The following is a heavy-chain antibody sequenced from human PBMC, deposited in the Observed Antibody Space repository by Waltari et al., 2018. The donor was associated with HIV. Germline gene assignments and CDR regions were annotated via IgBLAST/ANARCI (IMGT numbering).Heavy chain of an antibody. CDR2: INRSGST. CDR3: ARVRGPFNYYGSGSGAFDF. J-gene: IGHJ3*01. V-gene: IGHV4-34*01. CDR1: GGSFSGYF. D-gene: IGHD3-10*01. Sequence: QVRLQQWGAGLLKPSETLSLTCAVYGGSFSGYFWSWIRQPPGKGLEWIGEINRSGSTNYNPSLKSRVTISVVTSKNQFSLNLKSVTAADTAVYYCARVRGPFNYYGSGSGAFDFWGQGTMVTVSS.